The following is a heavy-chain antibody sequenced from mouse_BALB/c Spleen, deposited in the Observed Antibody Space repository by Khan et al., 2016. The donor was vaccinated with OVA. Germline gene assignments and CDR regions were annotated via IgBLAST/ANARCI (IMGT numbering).Heavy chain of an antibody. J-gene: IGHJ3*01. CDR1: GYTFTSYT. CDR3: IRDGAKRKDYGWLAY. D-gene: IGHD1-1*01. CDR2: IYPSNGYT. V-gene: IGHV1-4*01. Sequence: QVQLQQSGAELARPGASVKMSCKASGYTFTSYTIHWIKPRPGQGLEWFGYIYPSNGYTTYNQKFKDKATLNTDKSSTTADLQLSSLTNDDTTVYKDIRDGAKRKDYGWLAYWGQGTLVTVSA.